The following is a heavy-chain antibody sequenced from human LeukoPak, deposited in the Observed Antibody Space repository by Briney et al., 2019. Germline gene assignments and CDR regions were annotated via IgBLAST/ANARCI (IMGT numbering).Heavy chain of an antibody. D-gene: IGHD6-19*01. CDR2: INWNGGST. CDR3: ASCSPDYYYMDV. CDR1: GFTFDDYG. Sequence: PGGSLRLSCAASGFTFDDYGMSWVRQAPGKGLEWVSGINWNGGSTGYADSVKGRFTISRDNAKNSLYLQMNSLRAEDTALYYCASCSPDYYYMDVWGKGTTVTVSS. V-gene: IGHV3-20*04. J-gene: IGHJ6*03.